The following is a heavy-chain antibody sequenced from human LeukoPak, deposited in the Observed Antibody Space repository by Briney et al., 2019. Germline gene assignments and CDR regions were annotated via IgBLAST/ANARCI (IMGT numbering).Heavy chain of an antibody. CDR2: ICGSDGSS. Sequence: PGGSLRLSCAASGFTFSTYAMSWVRQAPGKGLEWVSAICGSDGSSKYADSVKGRFTISRDNSKNTLCLQMNSLRGEDTAVYYCAKGGSPSCYSSSGYWGQGTLVTVSS. CDR1: GFTFSTYA. CDR3: AKGGSPSCYSSSGY. D-gene: IGHD2-2*01. J-gene: IGHJ4*02. V-gene: IGHV3-23*01.